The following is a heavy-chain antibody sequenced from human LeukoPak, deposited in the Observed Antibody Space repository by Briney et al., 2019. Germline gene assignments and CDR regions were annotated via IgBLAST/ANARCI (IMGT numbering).Heavy chain of an antibody. D-gene: IGHD5-12*01. CDR1: GGSISSGSYY. CDR3: ARGRVATYEGLGFDY. Sequence: SETLSLTCTVSGGSISSGSYYWSWIRQPAGKGLEWIGRIYTSGSTNYNPSLKSRVTISVDTSKNQFSLKLSSVTAADTAVYYCARGRVATYEGLGFDYWGQGTLVTVSS. J-gene: IGHJ4*02. CDR2: IYTSGST. V-gene: IGHV4-61*02.